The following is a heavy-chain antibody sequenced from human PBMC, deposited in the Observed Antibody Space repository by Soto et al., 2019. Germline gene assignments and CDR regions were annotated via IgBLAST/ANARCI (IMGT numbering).Heavy chain of an antibody. Sequence: QVQLQQWGAGLLKPSETLSLTCAVYGGSFSGYYWRWIRQPPGKGLEWIGEINHSGSTNYNPSLKSRVTISVDTSKNQFALKLSSVTAADTAVYYCARVGSSWYPNWFDPWGQGTLVTVSS. CDR3: ARVGSSWYPNWFDP. CDR1: GGSFSGYY. V-gene: IGHV4-34*01. J-gene: IGHJ5*02. D-gene: IGHD6-13*01. CDR2: INHSGST.